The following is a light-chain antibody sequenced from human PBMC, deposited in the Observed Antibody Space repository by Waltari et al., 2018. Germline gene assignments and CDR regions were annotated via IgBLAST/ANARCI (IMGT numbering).Light chain of an antibody. V-gene: IGLV3-1*01. CDR2: EDA. CDR3: QAWDPTSHVT. CDR1: GLGNKY. J-gene: IGLJ2*01. Sequence: SYELTQPPSVSVSPGQTASIPCSGDGLGNKYVSWFQQRPGQSPVLVIYEDAKRPSGGPARISGSNSENMATLTISGTQATDEADYYCQAWDPTSHVTFGGGTKLTVL.